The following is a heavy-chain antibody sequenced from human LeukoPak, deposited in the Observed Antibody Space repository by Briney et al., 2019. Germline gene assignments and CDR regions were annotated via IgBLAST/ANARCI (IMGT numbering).Heavy chain of an antibody. J-gene: IGHJ4*02. CDR2: INPNSGGT. V-gene: IGHV1-2*02. CDR3: AQNLGYSSGWGDY. Sequence: ASVRVSCKASGYTFTAYYMHWVRQAPGQGLEWMGWINPNSGGTNYAQQFQGRVTMTRDTSISTAYMEVSSLRSDDTAVYYCAQNLGYSSGWGDYWGQGTLVTVSS. CDR1: GYTFTAYY. D-gene: IGHD6-19*01.